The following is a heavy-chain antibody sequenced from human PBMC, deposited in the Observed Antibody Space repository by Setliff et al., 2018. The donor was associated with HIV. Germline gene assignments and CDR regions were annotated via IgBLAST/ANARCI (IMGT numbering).Heavy chain of an antibody. CDR1: GDSISSGSYY. CDR3: ARRTFGSGRIDP. CDR2: IRTTGST. D-gene: IGHD3-16*01. J-gene: IGHJ5*02. V-gene: IGHV4-61*09. Sequence: SETLSLTCSVSGDSISSGSYYWSWIRLPAGKGLEWIGQIRTTGSTNYNPSLKSRLTISIDTSKNQFSLNLDSVTTTDTAVYYCARRTFGSGRIDPWGQGTLVTVSS.